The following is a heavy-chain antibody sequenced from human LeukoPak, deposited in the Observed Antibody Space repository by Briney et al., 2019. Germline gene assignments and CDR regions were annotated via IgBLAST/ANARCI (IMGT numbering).Heavy chain of an antibody. CDR1: GGSISSGSYY. D-gene: IGHD3-22*01. V-gene: IGHV4-61*02. CDR3: ARGDYYDSSGYQSPSFDY. CDR2: IYTSGST. Sequence: PSETLSLTCTVSGGSISSGSYYWSWIRQPAGKGLEWIGRIYTSGSTNYNPSLKSRVTISVDTSKNQFSLKLSSVTAADTAVYYCARGDYYDSSGYQSPSFDYWGQGTLVTVSS. J-gene: IGHJ4*02.